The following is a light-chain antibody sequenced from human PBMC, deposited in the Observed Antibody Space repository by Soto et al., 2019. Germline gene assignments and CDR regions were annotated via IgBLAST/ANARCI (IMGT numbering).Light chain of an antibody. CDR1: ESIRTW. CDR3: QKYNSAPWT. Sequence: DIQMTQSPSTLSASIGDRVPITCRASESIRTWLAWYQHKPGKAPKFLIYDASSLESGVPSRFSGSGSGTDFTLTISSLQPEDVATYYCQKYNSAPWTFGQGTKVDIK. V-gene: IGKV1-5*01. CDR2: DAS. J-gene: IGKJ1*01.